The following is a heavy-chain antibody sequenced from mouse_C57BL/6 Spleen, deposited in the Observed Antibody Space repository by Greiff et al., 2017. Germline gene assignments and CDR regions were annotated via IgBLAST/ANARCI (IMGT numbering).Heavy chain of an antibody. Sequence: EVQLQQSGGGLVQPGGSLSISCAASGFTFTDYYMSWVRQPPGKALEWLGFIRNNANGYTTEYSASVKGRFAISRDNSQSILYRQMNALRAEDSATYYCASSPVTGFAYWGQGTLVTVSA. J-gene: IGHJ3*01. V-gene: IGHV7-3*01. CDR3: ASSPVTGFAY. D-gene: IGHD2-13*01. CDR2: IRNNANGYTT. CDR1: GFTFTDYY.